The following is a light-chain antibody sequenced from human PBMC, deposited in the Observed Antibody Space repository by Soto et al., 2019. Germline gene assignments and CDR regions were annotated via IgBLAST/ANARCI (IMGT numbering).Light chain of an antibody. CDR2: AAS. Sequence: DDQITRSPSSLSASVGDRVTITCRASQSISNDLGWYQQKPGKAPKRLIYAASSLQSGVPSRFSGSGSGTEFTLTISSLQPEDFATYYCLQHNSYPLTFGGGTKVDIK. CDR1: QSISND. V-gene: IGKV1-17*01. J-gene: IGKJ4*01. CDR3: LQHNSYPLT.